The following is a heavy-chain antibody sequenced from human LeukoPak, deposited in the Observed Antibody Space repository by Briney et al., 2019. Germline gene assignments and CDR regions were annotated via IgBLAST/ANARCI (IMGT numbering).Heavy chain of an antibody. Sequence: SETLSLTCTVSGVSISSYYWSWIRQPPGKGLEWIGYIYYSGSTNYNPSLKSRVTISVDTSKNQFSLKLSSVTAADTAVYYCARGIADPYSFDSWGQGTLVTVSS. J-gene: IGHJ4*02. CDR2: IYYSGST. CDR1: GVSISSYY. D-gene: IGHD6-13*01. V-gene: IGHV4-59*12. CDR3: ARGIADPYSFDS.